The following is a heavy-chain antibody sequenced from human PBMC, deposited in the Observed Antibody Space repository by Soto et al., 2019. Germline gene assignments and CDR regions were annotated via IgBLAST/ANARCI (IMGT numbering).Heavy chain of an antibody. J-gene: IGHJ4*02. CDR3: AKALNYYGSDY. D-gene: IGHD1-26*01. CDR2: INSDGIST. Sequence: PGGSLRRSCEACGFTYSSYWMHWVRQAPGKGLVWVSRINSDGISTSYADSVKGRFTISRDNSKNTLYLQMNSLRAEDTAVYYCAKALNYYGSDYWGQGTLVTVSS. V-gene: IGHV3-74*01. CDR1: GFTYSSYW.